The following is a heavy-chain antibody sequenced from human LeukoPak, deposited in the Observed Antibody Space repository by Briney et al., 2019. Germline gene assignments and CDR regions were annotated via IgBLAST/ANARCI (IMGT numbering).Heavy chain of an antibody. CDR3: ATTGSRAFDI. D-gene: IGHD1-1*01. J-gene: IGHJ3*02. Sequence: GGSLRLSCAASGFTFSDYHMSWIRQAPGKGLEWVSYISSGGSTIYYADSVKGRFTISRDNAKNSLYLQMNSLRAEDTAVYYCATTGSRAFDIWGQGTMVTVSS. V-gene: IGHV3-11*01. CDR2: ISSGGSTI. CDR1: GFTFSDYH.